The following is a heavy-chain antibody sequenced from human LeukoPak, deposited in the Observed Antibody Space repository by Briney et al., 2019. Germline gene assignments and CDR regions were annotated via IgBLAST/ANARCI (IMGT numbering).Heavy chain of an antibody. CDR1: GFTFSNYV. Sequence: PGGSLRLSCTASGFTFSNYVMSWVRQAPGKGLEWVSSMSGFGASAYYADSVKGRFTISRDNAKNSLYLQMNSLRAEDTAVYYCAREVRGGSLSALDYWGQGTLVTVSS. V-gene: IGHV3-23*01. J-gene: IGHJ4*02. D-gene: IGHD3-16*01. CDR3: AREVRGGSLSALDY. CDR2: MSGFGASA.